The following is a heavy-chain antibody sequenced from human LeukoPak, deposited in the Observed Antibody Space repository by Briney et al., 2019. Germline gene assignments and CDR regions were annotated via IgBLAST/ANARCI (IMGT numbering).Heavy chain of an antibody. D-gene: IGHD3-22*01. V-gene: IGHV3-64*04. J-gene: IGHJ4*02. CDR1: AFTFSSCA. CDR2: VNANGGST. CDR3: ARDLDHYDSSGYLDAFDI. Sequence: GGSLRLSCSASAFTFSSCAMHWVRQAPGTGLEYVSTVNANGGSTYYADSVKGRFTVSRDNSKNTLYLQMNSLRAEDTAVYYCARDLDHYDSSGYLDAFDIWGQGTLVTVSS.